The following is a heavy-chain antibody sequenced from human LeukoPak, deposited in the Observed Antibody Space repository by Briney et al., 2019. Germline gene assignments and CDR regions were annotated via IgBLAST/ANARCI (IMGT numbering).Heavy chain of an antibody. CDR3: AKRDYDSSGYYSLGS. D-gene: IGHD3-22*01. CDR2: IQYDGSTK. Sequence: PGGSLRLSCAASGFTFSSYGMHWVRQAPGKGLEWVAFIQYDGSTKYYADSVKGRFTVSRHNSNNTLYLQMNSLRAEDTAVYYCAKRDYDSSGYYSLGSWGQGTLVTVSS. CDR1: GFTFSSYG. J-gene: IGHJ5*02. V-gene: IGHV3-30*02.